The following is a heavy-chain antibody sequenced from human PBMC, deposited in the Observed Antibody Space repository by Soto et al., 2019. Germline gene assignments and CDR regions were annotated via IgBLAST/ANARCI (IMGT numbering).Heavy chain of an antibody. Sequence: GGSLRLSCAASGFTFSNAWINWVRQAPGKGLEWVGRIKSKTDGGTTDYAAPVKGRFAISRDDSKNMVYLQMNSLRAEDTAVYYCARVPVAQFCSGDSCYDPFDYWGQGTLVTVSS. CDR1: GFTFSNAW. CDR3: ARVPVAQFCSGDSCYDPFDY. J-gene: IGHJ4*02. V-gene: IGHV3-15*07. CDR2: IKSKTDGGTT. D-gene: IGHD2-15*01.